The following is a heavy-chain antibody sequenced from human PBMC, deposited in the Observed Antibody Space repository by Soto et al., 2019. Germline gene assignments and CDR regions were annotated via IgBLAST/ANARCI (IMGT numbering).Heavy chain of an antibody. D-gene: IGHD3-22*01. Sequence: EVQLVESGGGLVQPGGSLRLSCAASGFTFSTYSMNWVRQAPGKGLEWVSYISTSSSTIYYADSVKGRFTISRDNAKNSLYLQMNSLRDEDTAVYSCARGGPYYYDSRDFDYWGQGTLGTVSS. CDR1: GFTFSTYS. CDR3: ARGGPYYYDSRDFDY. CDR2: ISTSSSTI. V-gene: IGHV3-48*02. J-gene: IGHJ4*02.